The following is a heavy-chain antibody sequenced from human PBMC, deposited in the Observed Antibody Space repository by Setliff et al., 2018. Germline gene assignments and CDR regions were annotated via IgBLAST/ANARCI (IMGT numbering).Heavy chain of an antibody. V-gene: IGHV2-70*04. CDR3: ARDSREYYFDY. CDR1: GFSFGISGMR. D-gene: IGHD3-22*01. J-gene: IGHJ4*02. Sequence: SGPTLVNPTQTLTLTCTYSGFSFGISGMRLSWIRQAPGKALEWLARVDWDDDKFYSTSLATRLTISKDTLKNQVILTMTNMDPADTATYFCARDSREYYFDYWGQGILVTVSS. CDR2: VDWDDDK.